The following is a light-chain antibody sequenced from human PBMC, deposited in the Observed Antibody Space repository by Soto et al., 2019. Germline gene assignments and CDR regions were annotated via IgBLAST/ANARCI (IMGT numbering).Light chain of an antibody. J-gene: IGKJ2*01. Sequence: DIVLTQSPGTLSLSPGEIATLSCRASHSVGSNYLAWYQQKPGQAPRLLIYGAFSSATGIPDRFSGSGSGTDFTLTITRLEPEDFAVYYCQHYGSTVYTFGQGTKLEIK. V-gene: IGKV3-20*01. CDR1: HSVGSNY. CDR2: GAF. CDR3: QHYGSTVYT.